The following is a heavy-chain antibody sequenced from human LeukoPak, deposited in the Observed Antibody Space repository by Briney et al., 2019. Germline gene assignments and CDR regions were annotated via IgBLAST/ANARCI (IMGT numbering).Heavy chain of an antibody. CDR3: ARSGLRYFDWLGNAGYFDY. V-gene: IGHV1-69*13. Sequence: ASVKASCKASGGTFSSYAISWVRLAPGQGLEWMGGIIPIFGTANYAQKFQGRVTITADESTSTAYMELSSLRSEDMAVYYCARSGLRYFDWLGNAGYFDYWGQGTLVTVSS. CDR1: GGTFSSYA. D-gene: IGHD3-9*01. CDR2: IIPIFGTA. J-gene: IGHJ4*02.